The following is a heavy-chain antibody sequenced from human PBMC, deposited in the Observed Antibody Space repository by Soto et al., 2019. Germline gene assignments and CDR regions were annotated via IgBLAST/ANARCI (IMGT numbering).Heavy chain of an antibody. CDR1: GFTFSDHH. D-gene: IGHD2-2*01. CDR3: ARVWKGTSPPDAFDI. Sequence: EVQLVESGGGLVQPGGSLRLSCAASGFTFSDHHMDWVRQAPGKGLEWVGRTRNKANSYTTEYAASVKGRFTISRDDSKNSLYLQMSSLKTEDTAVYYCARVWKGTSPPDAFDIWGQGTMVTVSS. CDR2: TRNKANSYTT. J-gene: IGHJ3*02. V-gene: IGHV3-72*01.